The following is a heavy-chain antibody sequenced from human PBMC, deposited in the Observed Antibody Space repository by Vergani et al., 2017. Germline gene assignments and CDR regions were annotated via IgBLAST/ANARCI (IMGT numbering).Heavy chain of an antibody. Sequence: QVQLVESGGGVVQPGRSLRLSCAASGFTFNQYGMHWVRQAPGKGLEWVAVTWYDGNNKQYADSVKGRFTISRDNSKSTMYLQMNSLKDDDTGVYYCEIDLRLLYNRFDPWGQGTLVTVSS. CDR3: EIDLRLLYNRFDP. V-gene: IGHV3-33*01. CDR2: TWYDGNNK. D-gene: IGHD1-14*01. CDR1: GFTFNQYG. J-gene: IGHJ5*02.